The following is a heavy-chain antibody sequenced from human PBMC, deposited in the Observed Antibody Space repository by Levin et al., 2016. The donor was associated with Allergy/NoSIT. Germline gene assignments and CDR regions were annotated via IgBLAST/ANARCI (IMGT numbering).Heavy chain of an antibody. D-gene: IGHD2/OR15-2a*01. CDR3: GRGSSIVDH. Sequence: GSLRLSCTVSGGSVSGFYWNWIRQSPGKGPEWVGFVYSSGVTNYNPSLKSRVSISVDTSKNHFSLRLDSVTAADTATYYCGRGSSIVDHWGQGTLVTVSS. CDR2: VYSSGVT. J-gene: IGHJ5*02. V-gene: IGHV4-59*02. CDR1: GGSVSGFY.